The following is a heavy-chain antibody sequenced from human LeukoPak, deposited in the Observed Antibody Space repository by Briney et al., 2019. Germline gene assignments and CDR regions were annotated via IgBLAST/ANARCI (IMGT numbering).Heavy chain of an antibody. Sequence: PGGSLRLSCAASGFTFDDYGMSWVRQAPGKGLEWVSVIYSGGSTYYADSVKGRFTISRDNSKNTLYLQMNSLRAEDTAVYYCARDLGITMDYWGQGTLVTVSS. CDR2: IYSGGST. J-gene: IGHJ4*02. V-gene: IGHV3-66*01. CDR3: ARDLGITMDY. CDR1: GFTFDDYG. D-gene: IGHD3-10*01.